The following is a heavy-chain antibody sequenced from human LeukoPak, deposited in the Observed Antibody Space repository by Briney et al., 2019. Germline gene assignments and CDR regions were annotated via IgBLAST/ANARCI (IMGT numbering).Heavy chain of an antibody. CDR1: GFTFTNYW. Sequence: GGSLRLSCAASGFTFTNYWMSWVRQAPGRGLEWVANIKQDGSEKYYVDSVKGRFTISRDNAKNSLYLQMNSLRAEDTAVYYCARFAAAGGSFDYWGQGTLVTVSS. CDR2: IKQDGSEK. D-gene: IGHD6-13*01. J-gene: IGHJ4*02. CDR3: ARFAAAGGSFDY. V-gene: IGHV3-7*03.